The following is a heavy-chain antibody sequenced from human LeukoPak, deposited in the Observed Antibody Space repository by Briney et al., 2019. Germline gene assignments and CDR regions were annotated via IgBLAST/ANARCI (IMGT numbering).Heavy chain of an antibody. CDR1: GGSFSGYY. D-gene: IGHD3-3*01. J-gene: IGHJ5*02. Sequence: SETLSLTCAVYGGSFSGYYWSWIRQPPGKGLEWIGEINHSGSTNYNPSLKSRVTISVDTSKNQFSLKLSSVTAADTAVYYCARGGGLRLLEWLTRSHWFDPWGQGTLVTVSS. CDR2: INHSGST. CDR3: ARGGGLRLLEWLTRSHWFDP. V-gene: IGHV4-34*01.